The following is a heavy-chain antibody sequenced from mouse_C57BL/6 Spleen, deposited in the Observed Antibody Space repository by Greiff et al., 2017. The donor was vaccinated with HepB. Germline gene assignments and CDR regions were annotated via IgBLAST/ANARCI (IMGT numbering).Heavy chain of an antibody. Sequence: QVQLQQSGAELVRPGTSVKVSCKASGYAFTNYLIEWVKQRPGQGLEWIGVINPGSGGNNYNEKFKGKATLTADKSSSTAYMQLSSLTSEDSAVYFCASQDWDYFDYWGQGTTLTVSS. D-gene: IGHD4-1*01. CDR2: INPGSGGN. V-gene: IGHV1-54*01. CDR1: GYAFTNYL. J-gene: IGHJ2*01. CDR3: ASQDWDYFDY.